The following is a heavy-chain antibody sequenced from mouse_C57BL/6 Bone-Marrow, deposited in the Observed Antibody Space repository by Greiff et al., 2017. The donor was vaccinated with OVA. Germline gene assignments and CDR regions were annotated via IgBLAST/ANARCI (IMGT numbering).Heavy chain of an antibody. CDR1: GYTFTSYW. Sequence: VKLQQPGAELVRPGTSVKLSCKASGYTFTSYWMHWVKQRPGQGLEWIGVIDPSDSYTTYNQKFQGKATLTVDTSSSTAYMQLSSMTSEDSAVYYCAFYYGYYFDYWGQGTTLTVSS. V-gene: IGHV1-59*01. D-gene: IGHD2-2*01. J-gene: IGHJ2*01. CDR2: IDPSDSYT. CDR3: AFYYGYYFDY.